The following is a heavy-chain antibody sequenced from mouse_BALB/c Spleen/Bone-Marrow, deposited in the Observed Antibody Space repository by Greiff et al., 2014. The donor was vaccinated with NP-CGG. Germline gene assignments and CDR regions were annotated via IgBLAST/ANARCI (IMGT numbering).Heavy chain of an antibody. CDR2: IWRGGST. D-gene: IGHD1-1*01. J-gene: IGHJ1*01. Sequence: VKVEESGPGLVQPSQSLSITCTVSGFSLTGNGVHWVRQSPGKGLEWLGVIWRGGSTDYNAAFMSRLTITKDNSKNQVFFKMNSLQGDDTAVYYCAKGGITTVWYFDVWGAGTTVTVSS. CDR1: GFSLTGNG. V-gene: IGHV2-5*01. CDR3: AKGGITTVWYFDV.